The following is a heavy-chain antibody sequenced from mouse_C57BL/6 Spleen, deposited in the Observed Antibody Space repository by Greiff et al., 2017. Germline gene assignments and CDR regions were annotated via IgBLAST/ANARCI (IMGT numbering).Heavy chain of an antibody. J-gene: IGHJ3*01. V-gene: IGHV1-61*01. CDR3: ARGGAY. CDR1: SYTFTRYR. Sequence: QAELPQPGDELVRPGPSVNLSCKASSYTFTRYRQEWVKQRPGQGLEWIGTIYPSDGQTHYNQKFKDKPTLTVDKSSSTAYMQLSSLTSEDSAVYYCARGGAYWGQGTLVTVSA. CDR2: IYPSDGQT.